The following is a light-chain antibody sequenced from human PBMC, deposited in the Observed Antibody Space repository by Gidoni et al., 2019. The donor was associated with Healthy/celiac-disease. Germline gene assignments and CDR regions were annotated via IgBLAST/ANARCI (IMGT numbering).Light chain of an antibody. CDR1: SSDVGGYNY. CDR2: DVS. J-gene: IGLJ2*01. CDR3: SSYTSSSTSSV. V-gene: IGLV2-14*03. Sequence: QSALTQPASVSGSPGQSITIPCTGTSSDVGGYNYVPWYQQHPGKAPKLMIYDVSNRPSGVSNRFSGSKSGNTASLTISGLQAEDEADYYCSSYTSSSTSSVFGGGTKLTVL.